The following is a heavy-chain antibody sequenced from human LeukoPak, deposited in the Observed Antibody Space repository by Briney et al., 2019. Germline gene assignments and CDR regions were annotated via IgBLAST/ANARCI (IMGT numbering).Heavy chain of an antibody. V-gene: IGHV4-59*12. Sequence: SETLSLTCTVSGGSISSYYWSWIRQPPGKGLEWIGYIYYSGSTNYNPSLKSRVTISVDTAKNQFSLKLTSVTAADTAVYYCARDRGDLDNWGQGTLVTVSS. CDR1: GGSISSYY. J-gene: IGHJ4*02. CDR3: ARDRGDLDN. CDR2: IYYSGST.